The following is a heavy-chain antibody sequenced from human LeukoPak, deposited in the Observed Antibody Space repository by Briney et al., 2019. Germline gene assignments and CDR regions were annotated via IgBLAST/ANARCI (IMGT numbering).Heavy chain of an antibody. V-gene: IGHV3-23*01. Sequence: GGSLRLSCAASGFTFSNHAMSWVRQAPGKGLQWVAVISGGGRTTEYADFVKGRFTISRDNSKNTLSLQMNSLTVEDTAIYFCAKNVVVKRYIDFWVQETLVTVSS. CDR3: AKNVVVKRYIDF. CDR1: GFTFSNHA. J-gene: IGHJ4*02. D-gene: IGHD2-15*01. CDR2: ISGGGRTT.